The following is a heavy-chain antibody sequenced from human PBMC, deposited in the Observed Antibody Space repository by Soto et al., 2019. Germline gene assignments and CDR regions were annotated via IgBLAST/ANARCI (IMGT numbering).Heavy chain of an antibody. V-gene: IGHV3-49*03. CDR3: TRVDYGDYFYFDY. Sequence: PGGSLRLSCTASGFTFGDYAMSWFRQAPGKGLEWVGFIRSKAYGGTTEYAASVKGRFTISRDDSKSIAYLQMNSLKTEDTAVYYCTRVDYGDYFYFDYWGQGTLVTVSS. D-gene: IGHD4-17*01. CDR2: IRSKAYGGTT. CDR1: GFTFGDYA. J-gene: IGHJ4*02.